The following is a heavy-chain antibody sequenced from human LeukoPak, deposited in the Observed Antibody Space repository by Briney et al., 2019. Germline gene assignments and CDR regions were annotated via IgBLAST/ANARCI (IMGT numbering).Heavy chain of an antibody. D-gene: IGHD6-13*01. CDR1: GFTFDDYA. CDR3: AKTEQQLVNY. Sequence: PGGSLRLSCAGSGFTFDDYAINWVRQAPGKGLEWVSAITGSGGVTFYTDSVKDRFTISRDNSKNMVYLQMNSLRAEDTAVYYCAKTEQQLVNYWGQGTLVTVSS. CDR2: ITGSGGVT. J-gene: IGHJ4*02. V-gene: IGHV3-23*01.